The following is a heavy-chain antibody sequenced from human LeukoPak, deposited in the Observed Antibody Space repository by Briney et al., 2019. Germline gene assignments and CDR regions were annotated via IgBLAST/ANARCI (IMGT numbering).Heavy chain of an antibody. CDR2: IYTSGST. CDR1: GGSISSGSYY. Sequence: SETLSLTCTVSGGSISSGSYYWSWIRQPAGKGLEWIGRIYTSGSTNYNPSLKSRVTISVDTSKNQFSLKLSSVTAADTAVYYCARARTRGVPFDYWGQGTLVTFSS. V-gene: IGHV4-61*02. J-gene: IGHJ4*02. CDR3: ARARTRGVPFDY. D-gene: IGHD3-10*01.